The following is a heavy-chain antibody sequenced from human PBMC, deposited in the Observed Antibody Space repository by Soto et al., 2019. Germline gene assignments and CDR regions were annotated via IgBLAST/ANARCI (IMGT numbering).Heavy chain of an antibody. CDR3: ARGPHILNGYYRSGYYYGMDV. CDR2: INHSGST. J-gene: IGHJ6*02. V-gene: IGHV4-34*01. CDR1: GGSFSGYY. D-gene: IGHD3-9*01. Sequence: PSETLSLTCAVYGGSFSGYYWSWIRQPPGKGLEWIGEINHSGSTNYNPSLKSRVTISVDTSKNQFSLKLSSVTAADTAVYYCARGPHILNGYYRSGYYYGMDVWGQGTTVTVSS.